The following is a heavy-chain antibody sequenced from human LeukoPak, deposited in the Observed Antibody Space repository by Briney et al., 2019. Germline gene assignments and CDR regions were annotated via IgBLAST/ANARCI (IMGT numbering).Heavy chain of an antibody. V-gene: IGHV1-2*02. Sequence: ASVKVSCKASGYTFTGYYMHWVRQAPGQGLEWMGWINPNSGGTNYAQKFQGRVTMTRDTSISTAYMELSRLRSDDTAVYYCAKELELVSGGGEDALDVWGQGTMVTVSS. CDR3: AKELELVSGGGEDALDV. CDR1: GYTFTGYY. CDR2: INPNSGGT. D-gene: IGHD2-15*01. J-gene: IGHJ3*01.